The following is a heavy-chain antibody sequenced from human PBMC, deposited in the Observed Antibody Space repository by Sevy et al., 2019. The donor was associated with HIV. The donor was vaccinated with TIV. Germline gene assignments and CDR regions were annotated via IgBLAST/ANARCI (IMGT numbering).Heavy chain of an antibody. CDR2: IYYSGST. CDR1: GGSINNYY. CDR3: ARESIAAAGDFDY. Sequence: SETLSLTCTVSGGSINNYYWSWIRQPPGKGLEWIGYIYYSGSTNYNPSLKSRVTISVDTSKNQFSLKLSSVIAADTAVYYCARESIAAAGDFDYWGQGTLVTVSS. V-gene: IGHV4-59*01. D-gene: IGHD6-13*01. J-gene: IGHJ4*02.